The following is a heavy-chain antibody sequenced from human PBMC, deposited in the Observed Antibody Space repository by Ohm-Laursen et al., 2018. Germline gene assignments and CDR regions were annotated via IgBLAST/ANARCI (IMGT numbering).Heavy chain of an antibody. V-gene: IGHV3-21*01. CDR1: GFTHSSYD. J-gene: IGHJ6*02. CDR2: ISETGSHI. Sequence: SLRLSCAASGFTHSSYDMNWVRQAPRKGLEWLSYISETGSHIYDADSMRGRFTVARDNAKNLLYLQLNSLRVEDAAVYYCARDSSRRAREGGMDVWGQGTMVTVSS. D-gene: IGHD6-6*01. CDR3: ARDSSRRAREGGMDV.